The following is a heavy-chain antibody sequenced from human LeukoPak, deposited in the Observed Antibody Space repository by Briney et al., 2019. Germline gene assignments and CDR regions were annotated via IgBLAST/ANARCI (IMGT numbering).Heavy chain of an antibody. Sequence: ASVKVSCKASGYTFTSYGISWVRQAPGQGLEWMGWISAYNGNTNYAQKLQGRVTMTTDTSTSTAYMELRSLRSDDTAVYYCATLGIYGVGGGGNDYWGQGTLVTVSS. CDR3: ATLGIYGVGGGGNDY. V-gene: IGHV1-18*01. D-gene: IGHD4-17*01. J-gene: IGHJ4*02. CDR2: ISAYNGNT. CDR1: GYTFTSYG.